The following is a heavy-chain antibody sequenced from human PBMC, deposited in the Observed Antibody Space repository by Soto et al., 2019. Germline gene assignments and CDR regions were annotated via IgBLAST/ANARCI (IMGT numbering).Heavy chain of an antibody. V-gene: IGHV4-59*01. D-gene: IGHD2-2*01. CDR1: GGSISSYY. J-gene: IGHJ4*02. Sequence: SETLSLTCTVSGGSISSYYWSWIRQPPGKGLEWIGYIYYSGSTNYNPSLQSRVTISVDTSKNQFSLKLGSVTAAETAVYYCARGEVWKIVQVGYFDYWGQGTLVTVSS. CDR3: ARGEVWKIVQVGYFDY. CDR2: IYYSGST.